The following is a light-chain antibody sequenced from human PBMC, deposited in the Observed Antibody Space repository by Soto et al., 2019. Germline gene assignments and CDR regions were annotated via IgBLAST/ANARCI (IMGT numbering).Light chain of an antibody. V-gene: IGLV2-8*01. Sequence: SVLTQPPSASGSPGQSVTISCTGTKSDIGVYDFVSWYQHHPGKAPRLIIYEVVQRPSGVPDRFSGSTSGNTASLTVSGLQAADEADYFCKSYAGSNTYVFGSGTKVTVL. CDR3: KSYAGSNTYV. J-gene: IGLJ1*01. CDR1: KSDIGVYDF. CDR2: EVV.